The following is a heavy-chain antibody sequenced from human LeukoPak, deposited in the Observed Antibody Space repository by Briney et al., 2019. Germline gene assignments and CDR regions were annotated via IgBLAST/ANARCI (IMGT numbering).Heavy chain of an antibody. V-gene: IGHV3-23*01. CDR2: ISASGDST. CDR1: GFTFRSNL. CDR3: ARGLGGFDY. J-gene: IGHJ4*02. Sequence: GGSLRLSCVASGFTFRSNLMTWVRQAPGKGLEWVSAISASGDSTYYADSVKGRFTISRDNSKNTLYLQMNSLRAEDTAVYYCARGLGGFDYWGQGTLVTVSS.